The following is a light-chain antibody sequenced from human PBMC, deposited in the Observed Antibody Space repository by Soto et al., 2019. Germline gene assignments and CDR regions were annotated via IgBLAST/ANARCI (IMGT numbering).Light chain of an antibody. CDR2: VNS. Sequence: QSALTQPPSVSGAPGQRVTTSCTGSSSNIGAGYDVHWYQQLPGTAPKLLIYVNSNRPSGVPDRFSGSKSGTSASLAITGLQAEDEADYYCQSYDSSLSGYVFGTGTKVTVL. J-gene: IGLJ1*01. V-gene: IGLV1-40*01. CDR3: QSYDSSLSGYV. CDR1: SSNIGAGYD.